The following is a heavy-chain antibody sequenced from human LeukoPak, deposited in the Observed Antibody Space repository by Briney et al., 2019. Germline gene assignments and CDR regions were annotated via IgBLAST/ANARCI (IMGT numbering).Heavy chain of an antibody. CDR3: ASRSGGGYSYGSNWFDP. Sequence: SETLSLTCAVYGGSFSGYYWSWIRQPPGKGLEWIGEINHSGSTNYNPSLKSRVTISVDTSKNQFSLKLSSVTAADTAVHYCASRSGGGYSYGSNWFDPWGQGTLVTVSS. CDR1: GGSFSGYY. CDR2: INHSGST. V-gene: IGHV4-34*01. D-gene: IGHD5-18*01. J-gene: IGHJ5*02.